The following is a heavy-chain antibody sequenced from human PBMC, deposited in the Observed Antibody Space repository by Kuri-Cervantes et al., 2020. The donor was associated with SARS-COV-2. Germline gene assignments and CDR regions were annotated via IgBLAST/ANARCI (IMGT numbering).Heavy chain of an antibody. D-gene: IGHD6-19*01. CDR2: IYYSGSK. V-gene: IGHV4-59*01. CDR3: ARGGYSSGWYAVD. Sequence: GSRRLSCTVSGGSISSYYWSWIRQPPGKGLEWIVYIYYSGSKNYTPSLKSRFTISVDTSKNQFSLKLSSVTAEDTAVYYCARGGYSSGWYAVDWGQGTLVTVSS. CDR1: GGSISSYY. J-gene: IGHJ4*02.